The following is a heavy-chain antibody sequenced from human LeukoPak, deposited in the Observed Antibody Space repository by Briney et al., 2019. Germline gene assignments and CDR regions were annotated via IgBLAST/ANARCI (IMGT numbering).Heavy chain of an antibody. Sequence: PGGSLRLSCAASGFTFSSYSMNWVRRAPGKGLEWVSSISSSSSYIYYADSVKGRFTISRDNAKNSLYLQMNSLRAEDTAVYYCARVIEEYYYDSSGYSFPYYYYGMDVWGQGTTVTVSS. CDR3: ARVIEEYYYDSSGYSFPYYYYGMDV. D-gene: IGHD3-22*01. J-gene: IGHJ6*02. V-gene: IGHV3-21*01. CDR2: ISSSSSYI. CDR1: GFTFSSYS.